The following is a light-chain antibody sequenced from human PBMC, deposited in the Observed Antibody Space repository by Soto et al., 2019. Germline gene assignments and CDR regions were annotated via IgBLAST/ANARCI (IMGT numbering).Light chain of an antibody. CDR3: QQYNNWPSVT. CDR2: GAS. CDR1: QSVRGN. J-gene: IGKJ5*01. Sequence: EIMMTQSPATLSVSPGERATLSCRASQSVRGNLAWYQQKPGQAPRLLIYGASTRATGIPARFSGSGSGKEFTLTISSLQSEDFAIYYCQQYNNWPSVTFGQGTRLEIK. V-gene: IGKV3-15*01.